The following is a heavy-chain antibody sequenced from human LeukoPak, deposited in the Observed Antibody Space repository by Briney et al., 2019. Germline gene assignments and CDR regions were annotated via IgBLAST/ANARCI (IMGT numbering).Heavy chain of an antibody. CDR2: ISSSSSYI. V-gene: IGHV3-21*01. J-gene: IGHJ6*03. D-gene: IGHD6-6*01. Sequence: GGSLRLSCAASGFTFSSYSMNWVRQAPGKGLEWVSSISSSSSYIYYADSVKGGFTISRDNAKNSLYLQMNSLRAEDTAVYYCARDVRYSSSSGYYYYYYMDVWGKGTTVTGSS. CDR1: GFTFSSYS. CDR3: ARDVRYSSSSGYYYYYYMDV.